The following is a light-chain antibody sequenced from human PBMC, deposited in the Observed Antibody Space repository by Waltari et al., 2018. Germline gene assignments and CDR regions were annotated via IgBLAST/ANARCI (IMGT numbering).Light chain of an antibody. CDR3: QAWDSSTASVV. J-gene: IGLJ2*01. Sequence: SYELTQPPSVSVSPGQTASITCSGDKLGDKYACWYQQKPGQSPVLVIYQDSKRPSGIPGRFSGSNSGNTATLTISGTQAMDEADYYCQAWDSSTASVVFGGGTKLTVL. CDR1: KLGDKY. CDR2: QDS. V-gene: IGLV3-1*01.